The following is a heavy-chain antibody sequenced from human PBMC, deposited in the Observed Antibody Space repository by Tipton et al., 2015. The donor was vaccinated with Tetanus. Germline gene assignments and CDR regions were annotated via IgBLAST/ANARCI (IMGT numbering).Heavy chain of an antibody. V-gene: IGHV1-2*06. D-gene: IGHD6-13*01. J-gene: IGHJ4*02. CDR3: ARDGRLGGAAAGTDY. CDR1: GYTFTGYY. CDR2: INPNSGGT. Sequence: QLVQSGAEVKKPGASVKVSCKASGYTFTGYYMHWVRQAPGQGLEWMGRINPNSGGTNYAQKFQGRVTMTRDTSISTAYMELSRLRSDDTAVYYCARDGRLGGAAAGTDYWGQGTLVTVSS.